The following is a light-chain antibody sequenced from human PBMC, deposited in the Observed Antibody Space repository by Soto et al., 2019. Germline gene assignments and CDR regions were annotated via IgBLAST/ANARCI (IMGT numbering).Light chain of an antibody. CDR2: DVS. J-gene: IGLJ3*02. CDR1: NSNIGNYNY. CDR3: CSNPGSDTGV. V-gene: IGLV2-11*01. Sequence: QSVLTQPRSVSGSPGQSVTISCTGTNSNIGNYNYVSWYQQHPGKAPKVMIYDVSKRPSGVPDRCSGSKSGNTASLTISGLEDEDEDDYYCCSNPGSDTGVFGGGTKLTVL.